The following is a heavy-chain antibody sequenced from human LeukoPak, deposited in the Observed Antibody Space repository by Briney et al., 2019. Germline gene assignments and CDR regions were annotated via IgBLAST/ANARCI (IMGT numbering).Heavy chain of an antibody. D-gene: IGHD2-15*01. CDR3: ARDLEPVYSLRPPKAPPV. CDR1: GGTFSSYA. J-gene: IGHJ6*02. CDR2: IIPILGIA. Sequence: SAKVSCKASGGTFSSYAISWVRQAPGQGLEWMGRIIPILGIANYAQKFQGRVTITADKSTSTAYMELSSLRSEDTAVYYCARDLEPVYSLRPPKAPPVWGQGTTVTVSS. V-gene: IGHV1-69*04.